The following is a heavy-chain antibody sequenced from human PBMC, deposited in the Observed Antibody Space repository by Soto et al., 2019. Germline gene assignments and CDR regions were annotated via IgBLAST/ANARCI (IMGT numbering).Heavy chain of an antibody. CDR1: GFTFSSYA. J-gene: IGHJ4*02. D-gene: IGHD1-26*01. CDR2: IGISGNT. V-gene: IGHV3-23*01. Sequence: EVQLLESGGGLVQPGGSLRLSCAASGFTFSSYAMSWVRQAPGKGLEWVSTIGISGNTYYADSVKGRFTISRDISKNTPYLQMNSLRAEDTALYYCAKRSPYYCDYWGQGTLVTVSS. CDR3: AKRSPYYCDY.